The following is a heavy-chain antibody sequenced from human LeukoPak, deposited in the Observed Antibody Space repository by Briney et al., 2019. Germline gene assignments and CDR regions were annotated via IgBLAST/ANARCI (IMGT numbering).Heavy chain of an antibody. D-gene: IGHD3-9*01. J-gene: IGHJ4*02. Sequence: SETLSLTCTVSGGSISSYYWSWIRQPPGKGLEWIGYIYYSGSTNYNPSLKSRVTTSVDTSKNQFSLKLSSVTAADTAVYYCASTIDWSFDYWGQGTLVTVSS. CDR2: IYYSGST. V-gene: IGHV4-59*01. CDR1: GGSISSYY. CDR3: ASTIDWSFDY.